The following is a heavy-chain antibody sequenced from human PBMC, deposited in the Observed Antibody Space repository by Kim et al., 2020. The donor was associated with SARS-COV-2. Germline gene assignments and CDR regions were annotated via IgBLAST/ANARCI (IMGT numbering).Heavy chain of an antibody. J-gene: IGHJ4*02. V-gene: IGHV3-30*04. CDR3: ARSWTTVTTHFDY. CDR1: GFTFSSYA. D-gene: IGHD4-17*01. Sequence: GGSLRLSCAASGFTFSSYAMHWVRQAPGKGLEWVAVISYDGSNKYYADSVKGRFTISRDNSKNTLYLQMNSLRAEDTAVYYCARSWTTVTTHFDYWGQGTLVTVSS. CDR2: ISYDGSNK.